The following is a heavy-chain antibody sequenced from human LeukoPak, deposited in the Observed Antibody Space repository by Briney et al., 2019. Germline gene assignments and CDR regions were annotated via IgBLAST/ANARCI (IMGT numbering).Heavy chain of an antibody. Sequence: GRSLRLSCAASGFTFSSYAMHWVRQAPGKGLEWVAVIWYDGSNKYYADSVKGRFTISRDNSKNTLYLQMNSLRAEDTAVYYCARDRYRYSGSHDAFDIWGQGTMVTVSS. CDR2: IWYDGSNK. V-gene: IGHV3-33*08. D-gene: IGHD1-26*01. J-gene: IGHJ3*02. CDR3: ARDRYRYSGSHDAFDI. CDR1: GFTFSSYA.